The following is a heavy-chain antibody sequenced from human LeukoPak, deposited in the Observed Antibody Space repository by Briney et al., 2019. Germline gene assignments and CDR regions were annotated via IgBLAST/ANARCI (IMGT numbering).Heavy chain of an antibody. CDR1: GYTFTGYY. J-gene: IGHJ5*02. CDR2: INPNSGGT. CDR3: ARGVGSSWFDP. V-gene: IGHV1-2*02. Sequence: ASVKVSCKASGYTFTGYYMHWVRQAPGQGLEWMGWINPNSGGTNYAQKFQGRVTMTRDTSISTAYMELTSLTSDDTAIYYCARGVGSSWFDPWGQGTLVTVSS. D-gene: IGHD3-3*01.